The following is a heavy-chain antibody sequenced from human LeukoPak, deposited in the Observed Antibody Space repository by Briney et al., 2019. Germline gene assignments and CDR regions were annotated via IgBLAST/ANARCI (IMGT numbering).Heavy chain of an antibody. J-gene: IGHJ5*02. CDR2: MNPNSGNT. CDR1: GYTFTSYD. Sequence: ASVKVSCKSSGYTFTSYDINWVRQATGQGLEWMGWMNPNSGNTGYAQKFQGRVTITRNTSISTAYMELSSLRSEDTAVYYCARTGVGATPMYNWFDPWGQGTLVTVSS. CDR3: ARTGVGATPMYNWFDP. V-gene: IGHV1-8*03. D-gene: IGHD1-26*01.